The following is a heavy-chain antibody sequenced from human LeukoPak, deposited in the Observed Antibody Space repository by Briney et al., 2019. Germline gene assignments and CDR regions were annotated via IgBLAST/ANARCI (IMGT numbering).Heavy chain of an antibody. CDR1: GFTFGDYA. Sequence: PGRSLRLSCTASGFTFGDYAMSWVRQAPGKGLEWVGFIRSKAYGGTTEYAASVKGRFTISRDDSKSIAYLQMNSLKTEDTAVYYCTGIYDSSGYYDYFDYWGRGTLVTVSS. CDR2: IRSKAYGGTT. CDR3: TGIYDSSGYYDYFDY. J-gene: IGHJ4*02. V-gene: IGHV3-49*04. D-gene: IGHD3-22*01.